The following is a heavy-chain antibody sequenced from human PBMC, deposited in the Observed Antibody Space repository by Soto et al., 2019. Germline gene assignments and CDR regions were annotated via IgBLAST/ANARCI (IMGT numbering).Heavy chain of an antibody. CDR3: ARREIQGPIDY. CDR1: GYSISSGNW. D-gene: IGHD1-26*01. J-gene: IGHJ4*02. CDR2: IYYSGTT. Sequence: SETLSLTCAVSGYSISSGNWWGWIRQPRGKGLEWIGYIYYSGTTYYNPSLKSRVTMSVDTSKNQFSLKLTSVTAVDTAVYYCARREIQGPIDYWGQGTLVT. V-gene: IGHV4-28*01.